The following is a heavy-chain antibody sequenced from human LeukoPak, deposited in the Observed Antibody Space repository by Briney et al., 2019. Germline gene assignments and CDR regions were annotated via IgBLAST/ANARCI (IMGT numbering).Heavy chain of an antibody. V-gene: IGHV4-59*05. CDR3: ARHVRGDFGLN. CDR2: IYYSGST. Sequence: PSETLSLTCTVSGGSISSYYWSWIRQLLGKGLEGIGSIYYSGSTYYNPSLKSRVTISVDTSKNQFSLKLSSVTAADTAVYYCARHVRGDFGLNWGQGTLVTVSS. CDR1: GGSISSYY. J-gene: IGHJ4*02. D-gene: IGHD3/OR15-3a*01.